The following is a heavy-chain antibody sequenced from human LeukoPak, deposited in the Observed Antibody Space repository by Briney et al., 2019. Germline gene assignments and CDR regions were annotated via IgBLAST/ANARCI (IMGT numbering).Heavy chain of an antibody. CDR1: GFSFSSYW. Sequence: PGGSLRLSCAASGFSFSSYWMSWVRQAPGKGLERVANIKPDGTTKFYVDSVKGRFTISRDNALNSLYLQMNSLRAEDTAIYYCARSIPYGTTWYGRSDYWGQGTLVTVSS. D-gene: IGHD6-13*01. V-gene: IGHV3-7*03. J-gene: IGHJ4*02. CDR3: ARSIPYGTTWYGRSDY. CDR2: IKPDGTTK.